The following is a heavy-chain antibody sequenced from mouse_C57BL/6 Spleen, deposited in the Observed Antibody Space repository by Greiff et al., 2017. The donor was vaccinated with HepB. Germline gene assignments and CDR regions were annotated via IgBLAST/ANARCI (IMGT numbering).Heavy chain of an antibody. CDR1: GYAFSSSW. CDR3: ARGDYYGSLWYFDV. Sequence: QVQLKESGPELVKPGASVKISCKASGYAFSSSWMNWVKQRPGKGLEWIGRIYPGDGDTNYNGKFKGKATLTADKSSSTAYMQLSSLTSEDSAVYFCARGDYYGSLWYFDVWGTGTTVTVSS. V-gene: IGHV1-82*01. D-gene: IGHD1-1*01. CDR2: IYPGDGDT. J-gene: IGHJ1*03.